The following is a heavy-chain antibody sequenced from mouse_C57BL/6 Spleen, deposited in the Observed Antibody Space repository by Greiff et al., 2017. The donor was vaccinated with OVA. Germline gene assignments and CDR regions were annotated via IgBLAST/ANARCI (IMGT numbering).Heavy chain of an antibody. Sequence: VQLQQSVAELVRPGASVKLSCTASGFNIKNTHMHWVKQRPEQGLEWIGRIDPANGNTKYAPKFQGKATITADTSSNTAYLQLSSLTSEDTAIYYCADDYESYAMDYWGQGTSVTVSS. CDR2: IDPANGNT. CDR3: ADDYESYAMDY. V-gene: IGHV14-3*01. J-gene: IGHJ4*01. CDR1: GFNIKNTH. D-gene: IGHD2-4*01.